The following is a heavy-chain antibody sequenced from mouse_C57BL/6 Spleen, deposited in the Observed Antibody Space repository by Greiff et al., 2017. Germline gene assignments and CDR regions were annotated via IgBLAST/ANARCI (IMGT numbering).Heavy chain of an antibody. CDR1: GFTFSSYG. CDR3: ARQNVAMDY. J-gene: IGHJ4*01. CDR2: ISSGGSYT. Sequence: EVKVVESGGDLVKPGGSLKLSCAASGFTFSSYGMSWVRQTPDKRLEWVATISSGGSYTYYPDSVKGRFTISRDNAKNTLYLQMSSLKSEDTAMYYCARQNVAMDYWGQGTSVTVSS. V-gene: IGHV5-6*01.